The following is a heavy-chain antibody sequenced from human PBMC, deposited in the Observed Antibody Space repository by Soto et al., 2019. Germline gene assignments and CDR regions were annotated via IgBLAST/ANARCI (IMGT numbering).Heavy chain of an antibody. J-gene: IGHJ6*02. CDR2: ISYDGSNK. V-gene: IGHV3-30-3*01. CDR3: AREAYCTNGVCYYYYGMDV. Sequence: GGSLRLSCAASGFTFSSYAMHWVRQAPGKGLEWVAVISYDGSNKYYADSVKGRFTISRDNSKNTLYLQMNSLRAEDTAVYYCAREAYCTNGVCYYYYGMDVWGQGTTVTVSS. CDR1: GFTFSSYA. D-gene: IGHD2-8*01.